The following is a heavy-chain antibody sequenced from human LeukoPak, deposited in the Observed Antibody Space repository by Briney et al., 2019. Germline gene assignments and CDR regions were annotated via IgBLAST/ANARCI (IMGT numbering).Heavy chain of an antibody. Sequence: ASVKVSCKASGATFTSYAITWGRQAPGQGLEWMGGIIPIFGTANYAQKFQGRVTITTDESTSTAYMELSSLRSEDTAVYYCARDPSYDSSGFDAFDIWGQRTMVTVSS. CDR1: GATFTSYA. CDR2: IIPIFGTA. CDR3: ARDPSYDSSGFDAFDI. J-gene: IGHJ3*02. V-gene: IGHV1-69*05. D-gene: IGHD3-22*01.